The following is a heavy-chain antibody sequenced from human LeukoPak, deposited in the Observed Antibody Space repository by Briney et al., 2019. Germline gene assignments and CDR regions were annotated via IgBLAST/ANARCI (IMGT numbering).Heavy chain of an antibody. J-gene: IGHJ4*02. V-gene: IGHV1-2*02. Sequence: VASVKVSCKASGYTFTSYGISWVRQAPGQGLEWMGWINPNSGGTNYAQKFQGRVTMTRDTSISTAYMELSRLRSDDTAVYYCARVLRQELALDYWGQGTLVTVSS. D-gene: IGHD4-11*01. CDR3: ARVLRQELALDY. CDR2: INPNSGGT. CDR1: GYTFTSYG.